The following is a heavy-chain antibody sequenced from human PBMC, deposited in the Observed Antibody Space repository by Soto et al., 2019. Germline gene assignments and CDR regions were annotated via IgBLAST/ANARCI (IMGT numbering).Heavy chain of an antibody. Sequence: QVQLVQSGAEVRKPGSSVKVSCKASGGTFSRHAISWVRQAPGQGLEWMGGNIPIFGTANHAQKFQGRDTIIADESTSTVYMELSSLRSEDTAMYYCARGWGYDSNDYYYAYWGQGTLVIVSS. V-gene: IGHV1-69*01. CDR3: ARGWGYDSNDYYYAY. CDR1: GGTFSRHA. CDR2: NIPIFGTA. D-gene: IGHD3-22*01. J-gene: IGHJ4*02.